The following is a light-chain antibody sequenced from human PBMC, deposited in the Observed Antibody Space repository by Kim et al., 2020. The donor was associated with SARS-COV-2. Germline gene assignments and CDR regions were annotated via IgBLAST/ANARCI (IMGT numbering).Light chain of an antibody. CDR3: QQYGSSPT. CDR2: GAT. V-gene: IGKV3-20*01. CDR1: QSVDSNY. Sequence: EIVLTQSPGTLSLSPGERATLSCRASQSVDSNYLAWYQQKPGQAPRLLIYGATSRATGIPDRFSGSGSGTDFTLTISRVEPDYFAVYYCQQYGSSPTFGQGTRLEIK. J-gene: IGKJ5*01.